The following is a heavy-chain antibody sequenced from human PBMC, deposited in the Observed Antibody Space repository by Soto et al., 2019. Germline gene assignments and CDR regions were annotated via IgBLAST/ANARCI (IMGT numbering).Heavy chain of an antibody. CDR1: GFTFSSYW. CDR3: ARDGGGSSRNSYFGY. CDR2: IKQDGSEK. J-gene: IGHJ4*02. V-gene: IGHV3-7*01. Sequence: EVQLVESGGGLVQPGGSRRLSCAASGFTFSSYWMSWVRQAPGKGLEWVANIKQDGSEKYYVDSVKGRITISRDNAKNSLYLQMNSLRAEDTAVYYCARDGGGSSRNSYFGYWGQGTLVTVSS. D-gene: IGHD6-13*01.